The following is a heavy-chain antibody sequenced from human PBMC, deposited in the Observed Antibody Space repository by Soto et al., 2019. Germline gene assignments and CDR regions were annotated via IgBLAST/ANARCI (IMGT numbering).Heavy chain of an antibody. J-gene: IGHJ6*02. CDR3: ARDRETEQWLIYYYYYGMDV. CDR1: GFTFSSYW. Sequence: LRLSCAASGFTFSSYWMHWVRQAPGKGLVWVSRINSDGSSTSYADSVKGRFTISRDNAKNTLYLQMNSLRAEDTAVYYCARDRETEQWLIYYYYYGMDVWGQGTTVTVSS. V-gene: IGHV3-74*01. CDR2: INSDGSST. D-gene: IGHD6-19*01.